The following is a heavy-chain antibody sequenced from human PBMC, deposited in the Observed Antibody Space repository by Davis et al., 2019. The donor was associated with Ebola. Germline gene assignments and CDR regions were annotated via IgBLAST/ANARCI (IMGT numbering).Heavy chain of an antibody. CDR1: GFTFSSYW. Sequence: HTGGSLRLSCAASGFTFSSYWMHWVRQAPGKGLVWVSRINRDGSSTSYAESVKGRFTISRDNAKNTLYLQMNSRRAEDTAVYYCARVGWYGGNWFDPWGQGTLVTVSS. CDR2: INRDGSST. D-gene: IGHD3-10*01. J-gene: IGHJ5*02. V-gene: IGHV3-74*01. CDR3: ARVGWYGGNWFDP.